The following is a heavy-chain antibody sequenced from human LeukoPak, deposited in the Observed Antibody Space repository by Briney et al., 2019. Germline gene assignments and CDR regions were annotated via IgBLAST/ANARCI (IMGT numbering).Heavy chain of an antibody. D-gene: IGHD3-22*01. Sequence: GGSLRLSCAASGFTFSSYWMHWVRQAPGKGLVWVSRINSDGSSTSYADSVKGRFTISRDNAKNTLCLQMNSLRAEDTAVYYCARDYYDSSFDYWGQGTLVTVSS. CDR3: ARDYYDSSFDY. CDR1: GFTFSSYW. V-gene: IGHV3-74*01. J-gene: IGHJ4*02. CDR2: INSDGSST.